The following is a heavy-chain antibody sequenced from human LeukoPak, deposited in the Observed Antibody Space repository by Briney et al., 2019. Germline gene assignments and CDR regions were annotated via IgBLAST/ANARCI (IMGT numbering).Heavy chain of an antibody. CDR1: VFTFSDYY. CDR2: ISSSGSTI. J-gene: IGHJ4*02. Sequence: PGGSLRLSYAASVFTFSDYYMSWIRQASAKGLEAVSYISSSGSTIYYADSVKGRFTISRDNAKNSLYLQMNSLRAEDTAVYYCASRYCSGGSCYFDYWGQGTLVTVSS. V-gene: IGHV3-11*04. D-gene: IGHD2-15*01. CDR3: ASRYCSGGSCYFDY.